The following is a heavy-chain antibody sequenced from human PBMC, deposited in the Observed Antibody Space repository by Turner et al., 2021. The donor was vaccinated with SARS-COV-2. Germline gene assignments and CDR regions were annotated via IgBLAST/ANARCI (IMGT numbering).Heavy chain of an antibody. CDR2: IWNDGSQK. CDR3: ARLDDSGHWGAFDI. Sequence: QVQLVESGGGVVQPGRSLRLSCAASEITFSSHGMHWVRQAPGKGLEWLAVIWNDGSQKYYADSVKGRFTISRDNSKKMVYLQMNSLRAEDTAVYYCARLDDSGHWGAFDIWGQGTMVAVSS. CDR1: EITFSSHG. V-gene: IGHV3-33*01. J-gene: IGHJ3*02. D-gene: IGHD3-22*01.